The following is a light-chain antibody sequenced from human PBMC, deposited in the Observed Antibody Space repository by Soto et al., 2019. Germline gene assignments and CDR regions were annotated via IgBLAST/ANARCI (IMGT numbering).Light chain of an antibody. J-gene: IGKJ1*01. V-gene: IGKV3-15*01. CDR3: QQYGDRPRT. Sequence: EVVLTQSPATLSVSPGDRVTLSCRASQYIGSAVAWYHQRSGQAPRLLIFSASVRVPTAPARFSGSGSGTEFTLTISSLESEDFAVYFCQQYGDRPRTFGQGTKVDIK. CDR1: QYIGSA. CDR2: SAS.